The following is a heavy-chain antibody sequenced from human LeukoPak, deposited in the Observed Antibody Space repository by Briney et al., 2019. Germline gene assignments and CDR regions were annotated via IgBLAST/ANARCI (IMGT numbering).Heavy chain of an antibody. V-gene: IGHV3-23*01. Sequence: PGGSLRLSCAVSGFNIRDHWMTWVRQAPGKGLEWVSAISGSGGSTYYADSVKGRFTISRDNSKNTLYLQMNSLRAEDTAVYYCAKAPHYDFWSGYSKSFFDYWGQGTLVTVSS. CDR1: GFNIRDHW. CDR3: AKAPHYDFWSGYSKSFFDY. CDR2: ISGSGGST. J-gene: IGHJ4*02. D-gene: IGHD3-3*01.